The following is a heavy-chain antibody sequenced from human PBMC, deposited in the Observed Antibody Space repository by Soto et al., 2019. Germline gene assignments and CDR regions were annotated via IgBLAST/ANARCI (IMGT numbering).Heavy chain of an antibody. Sequence: EVQLLESGGGLVQPGGSLRLSCAASGFTFSSYAMNWVRQAPGKGLEWVSTISGSGVSTYYADSVKGRFTISRDNSKHTLYLQMNSLRAEDTAVYYCAKDRQGSYFDYLGQGSLVTVSS. V-gene: IGHV3-23*01. CDR3: AKDRQGSYFDY. CDR2: ISGSGVST. CDR1: GFTFSSYA. D-gene: IGHD1-26*01. J-gene: IGHJ4*02.